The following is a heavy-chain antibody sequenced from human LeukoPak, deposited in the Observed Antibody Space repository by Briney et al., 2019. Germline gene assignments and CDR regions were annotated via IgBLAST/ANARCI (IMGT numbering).Heavy chain of an antibody. CDR3: AREVGCSGGSCYESAFDI. J-gene: IGHJ3*02. CDR2: ISAYNGNT. V-gene: IGHV1-18*01. D-gene: IGHD2-15*01. Sequence: SVNVSCKASGYTFTSYGIIWVRQAPGQGLEWMGWISAYNGNTNYAQKVHVRVTMTTDTSTSTAYMELRSLRSDDTAVYYCAREVGCSGGSCYESAFDIWGQGTMVTVSS. CDR1: GYTFTSYG.